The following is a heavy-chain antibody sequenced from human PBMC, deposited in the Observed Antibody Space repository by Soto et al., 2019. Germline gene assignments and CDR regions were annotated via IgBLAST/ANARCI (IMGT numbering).Heavy chain of an antibody. CDR1: GATFSSYA. D-gene: IGHD3-3*01. Sequence: SEKISCTVSGATFSSYASSWVRHAPGQGPEWMGGIIPIFGTANYAQKFQGRVTITADECTSTAYMELSSLRSEDTAVYYCARGPLPYDFWSGYRYWYFDLWGRDTLVTVSS. V-gene: IGHV1-69*13. J-gene: IGHJ2*01. CDR3: ARGPLPYDFWSGYRYWYFDL. CDR2: IIPIFGTA.